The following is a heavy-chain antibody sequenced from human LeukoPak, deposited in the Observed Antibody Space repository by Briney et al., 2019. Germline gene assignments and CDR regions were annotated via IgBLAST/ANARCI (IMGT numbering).Heavy chain of an antibody. V-gene: IGHV3-15*01. CDR1: GFTFGHAW. J-gene: IGHJ4*02. CDR2: IKSKTAGGTT. CDR3: TTYRLYDSTGYYFY. D-gene: IGHD3-22*01. Sequence: PGGSLRLSCAASGFTFGHAWMSWVRQAPGKGLEWVGRIKSKTAGGTTECAAPVKGRFTISRDDSENTLYLQMSSLKTEDTAVYYCTTYRLYDSTGYYFYWGQGTLVTVSS.